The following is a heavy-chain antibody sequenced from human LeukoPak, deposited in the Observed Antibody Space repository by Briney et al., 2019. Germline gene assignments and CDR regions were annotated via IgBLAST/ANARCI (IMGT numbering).Heavy chain of an antibody. CDR3: ARDNTGGYSYGRYFDY. D-gene: IGHD5-18*01. J-gene: IGHJ4*02. Sequence: GGSLRLSCEASGFTFSSYEMNWVRQAPGKGLEWVSYISSSGSTIYYADSVKGRFTISRDNAKNSLYLQMNSLRAEDTAVYYCARDNTGGYSYGRYFDYWGQGTLVAVSS. V-gene: IGHV3-48*03. CDR2: ISSSGSTI. CDR1: GFTFSSYE.